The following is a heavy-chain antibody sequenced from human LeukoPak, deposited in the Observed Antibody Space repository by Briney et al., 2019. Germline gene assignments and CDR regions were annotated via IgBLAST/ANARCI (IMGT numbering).Heavy chain of an antibody. CDR1: LFSFDSYA. Sequence: PGGSLRLSCAASLFSFDSYAMGWVRQAPGKGLEWVSAISSSGGSTYYADSVQGRFTISRDNSKTTLYLQMNSLRAEDTAVYYCAKEQYGDYVYYYYGMDVWGQGTPVTVSS. CDR3: AKEQYGDYVYYYYGMDV. D-gene: IGHD4-17*01. V-gene: IGHV3-23*01. J-gene: IGHJ6*02. CDR2: ISSSGGST.